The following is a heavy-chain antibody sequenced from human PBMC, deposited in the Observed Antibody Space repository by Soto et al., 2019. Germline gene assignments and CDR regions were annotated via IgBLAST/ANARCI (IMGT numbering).Heavy chain of an antibody. D-gene: IGHD3-3*01. CDR1: GYAFTSYA. V-gene: IGHV1-3*01. CDR2: INAGNGNT. Sequence: GASVKVSCKASGYAFTSYAMHWVRQAPGQRLEWMGWINAGNGNTKYSQKLQGRVTITRDTSASTVYMEVSSLSSEDTAVYYCARVGQNYYGMDVWG. CDR3: ARVGQNYYGMDV. J-gene: IGHJ6*02.